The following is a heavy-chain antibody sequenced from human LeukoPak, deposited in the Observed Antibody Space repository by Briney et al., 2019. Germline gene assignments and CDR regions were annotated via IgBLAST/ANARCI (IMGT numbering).Heavy chain of an antibody. CDR2: ISGSGGST. CDR3: AKTTGSTILYYYYYMDV. J-gene: IGHJ6*03. Sequence: PGGSLRLSCAASGFIFSRYWMSWVRQAPGKGLEWVSAISGSGGSTYYADSVKGRFTISRDNSKNTLYLQMNSLRAEDTAVYYCAKTTGSTILYYYYYMDVWGKGTTVTVSS. V-gene: IGHV3-23*01. CDR1: GFIFSRYW. D-gene: IGHD1-1*01.